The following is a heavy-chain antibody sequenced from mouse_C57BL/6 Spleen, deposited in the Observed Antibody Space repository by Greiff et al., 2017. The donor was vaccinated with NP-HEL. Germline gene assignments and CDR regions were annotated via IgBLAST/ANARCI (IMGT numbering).Heavy chain of an antibody. CDR3: ANRVFAY. CDR2: INPYNGGT. CDR1: GYTFTDYY. Sequence: EVQLQQSGPVLVKPGASVKMSCKASGYTFTDYYMNWVKQSHGKSLEWIGVINPYNGGTSYNQKCKGKATLTVDKSSSTAYMGLTSLTSEDSAVYYCANRVFAYWGQGTLVTVSA. J-gene: IGHJ3*01. V-gene: IGHV1-19*01.